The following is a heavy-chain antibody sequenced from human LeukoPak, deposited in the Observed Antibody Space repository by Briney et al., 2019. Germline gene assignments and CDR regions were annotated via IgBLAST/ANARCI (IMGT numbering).Heavy chain of an antibody. CDR3: ATEAPGPHDAFDI. D-gene: IGHD3-10*01. CDR2: IIPILGIA. CDR1: GGTFSSYA. V-gene: IGHV1-69*04. J-gene: IGHJ3*02. Sequence: SVKVSCKASGGTFSSYAISWVRQAPGQGLEWMGRIIPILGIANYAQKFQGRVTITADKSTSTAYMELSSLRSEDTAVYYCATEAPGPHDAFDIWGQGTMVTVSS.